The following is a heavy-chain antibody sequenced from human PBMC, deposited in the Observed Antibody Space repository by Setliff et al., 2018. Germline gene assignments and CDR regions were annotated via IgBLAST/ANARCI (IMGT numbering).Heavy chain of an antibody. Sequence: SETLSLTCVVYGDSFSDYYWSWIRQPPGKGLEWIEEINHRGSTNYSPSLKSRLSISADTSKNQFSLKLTSVTAADTAVYYCARTHCTTTSCFYFHYWGQGTVVTVSS. D-gene: IGHD2-2*01. V-gene: IGHV4-34*01. J-gene: IGHJ4*02. CDR3: ARTHCTTTSCFYFHY. CDR1: GDSFSDYY. CDR2: INHRGST.